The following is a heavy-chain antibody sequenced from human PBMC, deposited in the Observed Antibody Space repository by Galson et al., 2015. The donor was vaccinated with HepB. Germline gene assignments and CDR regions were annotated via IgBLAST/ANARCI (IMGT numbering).Heavy chain of an antibody. CDR1: GFTFSSYW. V-gene: IGHV3-7*03. J-gene: IGHJ3*02. Sequence: SLRLSCAASGFTFSSYWMSWVRQAPGKGLEWVANIKQDGSEKYYVDSVKGRFTISRDNAKNSLYLQMNSLRAEDTAVYYCARGLYYYDSSGYYQGDAFDIWGQGTMVTVSS. CDR3: ARGLYYYDSSGYYQGDAFDI. D-gene: IGHD3-22*01. CDR2: IKQDGSEK.